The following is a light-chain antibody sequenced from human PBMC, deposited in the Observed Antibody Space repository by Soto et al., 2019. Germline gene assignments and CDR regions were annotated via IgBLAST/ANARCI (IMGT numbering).Light chain of an antibody. CDR3: QQYNSYPST. CDR2: DAS. CDR1: QSISSW. J-gene: IGKJ1*01. V-gene: IGKV1-5*01. Sequence: DIPMTQSPSTLSASVGDRVTITCPASQSISSWLAWYQQKPGKAPKLLIYDASSLESGVPSRFSGSGSGTEFPLSISSLQPDDFAPDYCQQYNSYPSTFSQGTKVEIK.